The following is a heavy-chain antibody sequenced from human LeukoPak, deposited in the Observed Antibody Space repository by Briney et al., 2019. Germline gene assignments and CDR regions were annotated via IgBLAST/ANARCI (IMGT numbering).Heavy chain of an antibody. Sequence: SETLSLTCAVYGGSFSGYYWSWIRQPPGEGLEWIGEINHSGSTNYNPSLKSRVTISVDTSKNQFSLKLSSVTAADTAVYYCAGAGYYDSSGENVDYWGQGTLVTVSS. CDR1: GGSFSGYY. V-gene: IGHV4-34*01. CDR2: INHSGST. CDR3: AGAGYYDSSGENVDY. J-gene: IGHJ4*02. D-gene: IGHD3-22*01.